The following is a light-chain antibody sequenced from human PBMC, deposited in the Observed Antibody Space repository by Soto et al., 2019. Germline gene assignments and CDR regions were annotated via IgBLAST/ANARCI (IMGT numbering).Light chain of an antibody. CDR1: SSDVGSYNL. Sequence: QSALTQPASVSGSPGQSITISCTGTSSDVGSYNLVSWYQQHPGKAPKLMIYEVNKRPSGVSNRFSGSKSGNTASLTISGLQAEDKADYYCCSYAGSSTFLVFGGGTKLTVL. CDR2: EVN. V-gene: IGLV2-23*02. CDR3: CSYAGSSTFLV. J-gene: IGLJ3*02.